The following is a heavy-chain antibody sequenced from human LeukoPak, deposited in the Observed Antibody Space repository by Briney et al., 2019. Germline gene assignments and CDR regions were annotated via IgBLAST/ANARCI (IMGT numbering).Heavy chain of an antibody. CDR2: IYHSGST. J-gene: IGHJ4*02. D-gene: IGHD3-22*01. CDR1: GGSISSGGSS. V-gene: IGHV4-30-2*01. CDR3: ARLDSSGYYPY. Sequence: PSETLSLTCAVSGGSISSGGSSWSWIRQPPRKGLEWIGYIYHSGSTYYNPSLKSRVTISVDRSKNQFSLELSSVTAADTAAYYCARLDSSGYYPYWGQGTLVTVSS.